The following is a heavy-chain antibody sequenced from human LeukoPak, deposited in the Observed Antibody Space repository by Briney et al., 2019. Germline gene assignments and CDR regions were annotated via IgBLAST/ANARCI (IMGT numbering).Heavy chain of an antibody. J-gene: IGHJ4*02. D-gene: IGHD1-1*01. CDR2: MNPNSGAT. V-gene: IGHV1-8*01. CDR3: ARAPRSWSFDY. CDR1: GYTFTSYD. Sequence: ASVKVSCKASGYTFTSYDFNWLRQATGQGPEWMGWMNPNSGATGYAQKFQGRVTTTRSASINTAYMELTNLRSEDTAVYYCARAPRSWSFDYWGQGTLVTVSS.